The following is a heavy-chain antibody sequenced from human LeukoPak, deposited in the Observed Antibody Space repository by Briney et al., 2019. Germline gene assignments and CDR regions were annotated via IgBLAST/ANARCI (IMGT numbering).Heavy chain of an antibody. D-gene: IGHD2-15*01. V-gene: IGHV2-5*02. J-gene: IGHJ4*02. CDR3: AHSLYYCSGSSYYYFDY. CDR1: GFSLSTSGVG. CDR2: IYWDDDK. Sequence: SGPTLVKPTQTLTLTCTFSGFSLSTSGVGVGWIRQPPGKALEWLALIYWDDDKRYSPSLKSRLTITKDTSKNQVVLTMTNMDPVDTATYYCAHSLYYCSGSSYYYFDYWGQGTLVTVSS.